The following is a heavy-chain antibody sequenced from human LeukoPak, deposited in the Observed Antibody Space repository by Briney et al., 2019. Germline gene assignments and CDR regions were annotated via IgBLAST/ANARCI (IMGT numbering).Heavy chain of an antibody. Sequence: SETLSLTCAVYGGSFSGYYWSWIRQPPGKGLERIGEINHSGSTNYNPSLKSRVTISVDTSKNQFSLKLSSVTAADTAVYYCARATMVRGVTRGVYYYYGMDVWGQGTTVTVSS. CDR1: GGSFSGYY. V-gene: IGHV4-34*01. CDR3: ARATMVRGVTRGVYYYYGMDV. CDR2: INHSGST. D-gene: IGHD3-10*01. J-gene: IGHJ6*02.